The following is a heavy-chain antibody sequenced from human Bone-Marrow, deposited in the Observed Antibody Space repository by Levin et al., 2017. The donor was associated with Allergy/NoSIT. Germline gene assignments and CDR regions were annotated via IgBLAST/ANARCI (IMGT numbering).Heavy chain of an antibody. J-gene: IGHJ6*02. D-gene: IGHD3-3*01. V-gene: IGHV3-30*04. CDR2: ISSDGTKK. CDR1: GFTFSSYP. CDR3: AREGQGDFWDDYARRYYYGMDV. Sequence: GGSLRLSCAASGFTFSSYPMHWVRQSPGKGLEWVALISSDGTKKYYPDSVKGRFTISRDNSKNTLYLQVNSLRREDTAVYYCAREGQGDFWDDYARRYYYGMDVWGQGTTVSVSS.